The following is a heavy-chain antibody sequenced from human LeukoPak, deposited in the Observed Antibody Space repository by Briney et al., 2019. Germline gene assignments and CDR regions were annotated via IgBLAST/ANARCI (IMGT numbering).Heavy chain of an antibody. CDR2: IYHIGST. V-gene: IGHV4-38-2*01. D-gene: IGHD2-15*01. CDR1: GYFISSDYY. J-gene: IGHJ4*02. Sequence: PSETLSLTCAVSGYFISSDYYWGWIRQPPGKGLEWIGTIYHIGSTYYNPSLKSRVIISVDTSKNQFSLKLNSVTAADTAVYYCARIYCTGGSCYHHDYWGQGTLVTVS. CDR3: ARIYCTGGSCYHHDY.